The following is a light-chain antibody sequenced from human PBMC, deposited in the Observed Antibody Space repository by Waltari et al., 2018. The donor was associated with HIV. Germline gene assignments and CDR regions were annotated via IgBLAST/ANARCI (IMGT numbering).Light chain of an antibody. CDR2: EVI. V-gene: IGLV2-14*01. J-gene: IGLJ3*02. CDR1: SSDVGGYNS. CDR3: TSYTSGSTLVM. Sequence: QSALTQPASVSRSPGQSITISCTGISSDVGGYNSVSWYQHHPGKAPKLLISEVINRPPGVSNRFSASKSGNTASLTISGLQPEDEADYYCTSYTSGSTLVMFGGGTKLTVL.